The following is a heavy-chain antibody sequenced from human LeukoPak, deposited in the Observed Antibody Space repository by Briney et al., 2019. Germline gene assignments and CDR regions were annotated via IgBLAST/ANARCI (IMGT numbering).Heavy chain of an antibody. CDR1: GFTFSTYA. Sequence: TGGSLRLSCAASGFTFSTYAMSWVRQAPGKGLEWVSTIGKSGVTVDHADPVKGRVTISRDNSRNTVSLQINSLRAEDTAVYYCAKGGWFDYWGQGSLVTVSS. CDR3: AKGGWFDY. CDR2: IGKSGVTV. V-gene: IGHV3-23*01. D-gene: IGHD6-19*01. J-gene: IGHJ4*02.